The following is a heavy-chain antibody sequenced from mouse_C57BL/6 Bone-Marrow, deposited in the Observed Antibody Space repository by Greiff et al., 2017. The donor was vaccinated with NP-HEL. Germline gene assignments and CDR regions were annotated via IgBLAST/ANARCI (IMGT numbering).Heavy chain of an antibody. CDR1: GYTFTSYD. V-gene: IGHV1-85*01. CDR2: IYPRDGST. J-gene: IGHJ4*01. D-gene: IGHD1-1*01. CDR3: ASRFITTVDYYAMDY. Sequence: QVQLKESGPELVKPGASVKLSCKASGYTFTSYDINWVKQRPGQGLEWIGWIYPRDGSTKYNEKFKGKATLTVDTSSSTAYMELHSLTSEDSAVYFCASRFITTVDYYAMDYWGQGTSVTVSS.